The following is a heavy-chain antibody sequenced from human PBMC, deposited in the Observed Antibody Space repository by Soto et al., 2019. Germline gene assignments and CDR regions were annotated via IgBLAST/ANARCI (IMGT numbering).Heavy chain of an antibody. CDR1: GGTFSSYA. J-gene: IGHJ5*02. V-gene: IGHV1-69*12. D-gene: IGHD3-22*01. Sequence: QVQLVQSGAEVKKPGSSVKVSCKASGGTFSSYAITWVRQAPGQGLEWMGGIIPIFATANYAQKFRGRVTSTADESTSTAFMELSSLRSEDTAVYYCGRDGGPSSGYYPYWFDPWGQGTLVTVSS. CDR3: GRDGGPSSGYYPYWFDP. CDR2: IIPIFATA.